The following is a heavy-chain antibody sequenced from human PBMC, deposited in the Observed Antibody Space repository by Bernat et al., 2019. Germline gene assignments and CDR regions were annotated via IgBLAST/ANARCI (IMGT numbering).Heavy chain of an antibody. D-gene: IGHD3-22*01. CDR1: GDSVSNNRAS. CDR2: TYYRSKWYN. J-gene: IGHJ3*02. CDR3: ASGGYYDSSGWDAFDI. Sequence: QLQQSGPGLVKPSQTLSLTCAISGDSVSNNRASWNWIRQSPSRGLEWLGRTYYRSKWYNDNAVSVKGRITIDSDTSKNRVSLQLSSVTPEDTAVYYCASGGYYDSSGWDAFDIWGQGTMVTVSS. V-gene: IGHV6-1*01.